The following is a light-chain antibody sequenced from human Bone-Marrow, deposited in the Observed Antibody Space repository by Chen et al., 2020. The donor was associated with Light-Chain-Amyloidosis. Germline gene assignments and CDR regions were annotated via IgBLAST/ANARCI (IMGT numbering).Light chain of an antibody. CDR3: GTWENSLSTYV. CDR2: EDN. Sequence: QSVLTQPPSVSAAPGQNVTISCSGSTSSIGNNYVSWYQHLPGTVPRVLIYEDNRRPSGIPDRFSGSKSGTAATLGITGLQSGDEADYYCGTWENSLSTYVFGTGTKVTVL. CDR1: TSSIGNNY. J-gene: IGLJ1*01. V-gene: IGLV1-51*01.